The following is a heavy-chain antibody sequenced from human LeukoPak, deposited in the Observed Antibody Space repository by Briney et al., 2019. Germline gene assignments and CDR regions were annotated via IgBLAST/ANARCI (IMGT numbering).Heavy chain of an antibody. CDR3: ARDFSDSGYDRGWFDP. J-gene: IGHJ5*02. CDR2: IWYDGSNK. CDR1: GFTFCNFG. V-gene: IGHV3-33*01. D-gene: IGHD5-12*01. Sequence: PGGSVRLYCAAYGFTFCNFGLQRLPPAPGKGLEGVANIWYDGSNKEYEDYVKGRFTSSRDNSKSTVCLQMNSLRVEDTAVYYCARDFSDSGYDRGWFDPWGQGTLVTVSS.